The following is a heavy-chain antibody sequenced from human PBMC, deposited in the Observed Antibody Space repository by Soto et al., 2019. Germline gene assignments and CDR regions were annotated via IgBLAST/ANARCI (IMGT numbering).Heavy chain of an antibody. CDR1: GFTFSSYA. Sequence: GGSLRLSCAASGFTFSSYAMSWVRQAPGKGLEWVSAISGSGGSTYYADSVRGRFTISRDNSKNTLYLQMNSLRAEDTAVYYCAKDIAGTGHWYFDLWGRGTLVTVSS. V-gene: IGHV3-23*01. CDR2: ISGSGGST. CDR3: AKDIAGTGHWYFDL. D-gene: IGHD1-7*01. J-gene: IGHJ2*01.